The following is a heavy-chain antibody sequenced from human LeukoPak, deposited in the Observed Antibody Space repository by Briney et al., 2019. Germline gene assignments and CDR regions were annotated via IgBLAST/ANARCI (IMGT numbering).Heavy chain of an antibody. CDR1: AGSISSGSYY. CDR2: IYTSGST. D-gene: IGHD3-22*01. CDR3: ARVTTGGYYNC. V-gene: IGHV4-61*02. J-gene: IGHJ4*02. Sequence: PSETLSLTCSVSAGSISSGSYYWSWLRQPAGRGLECIGRIYTSGSTHNNPSLKTRVTISVDTSKNQSSLKLSSVTAADTAGYYFARVTTGGYYNCWGQGTLGTVSS.